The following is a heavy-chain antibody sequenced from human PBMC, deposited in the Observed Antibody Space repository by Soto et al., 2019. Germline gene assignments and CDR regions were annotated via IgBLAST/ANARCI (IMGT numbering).Heavy chain of an antibody. J-gene: IGHJ6*02. CDR1: GFTFSSYA. CDR3: AAPAAKGGYYYYGMDV. V-gene: IGHV3-23*01. D-gene: IGHD6-13*01. CDR2: ISGSGGST. Sequence: GGSLRLSCAASGFTFSSYAMSWVRQAPGKGLEWVSAISGSGGSTYYADSVKGRFTISRDNSKNTLYLQMNSLRAEDTAVYYCAAPAAKGGYYYYGMDVWGQGTTVTVSS.